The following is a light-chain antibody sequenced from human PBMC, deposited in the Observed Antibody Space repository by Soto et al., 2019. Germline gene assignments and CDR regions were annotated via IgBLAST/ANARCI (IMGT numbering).Light chain of an antibody. CDR1: SSDVGGFNY. J-gene: IGLJ1*01. CDR2: EVS. Sequence: QSVLSQPAAVSGSPGQSITISCTATSSDVGGFNYVSWVQQHPGKAPKLKIYEVSNRPSGVSNRLSGSKSGNTASLTISGLQAEDEADYYCSSYTSISTYVFGTGTKVTVL. CDR3: SSYTSISTYV. V-gene: IGLV2-14*01.